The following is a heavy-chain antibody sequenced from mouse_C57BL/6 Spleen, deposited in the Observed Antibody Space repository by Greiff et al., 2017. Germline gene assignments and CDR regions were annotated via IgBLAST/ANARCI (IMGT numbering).Heavy chain of an antibody. Sequence: EVKVVESGGGLVKPGGSLKLSCAASGFTFSDYGMHWVRQAPEKGLEWVAYIGRASSTIYYADTVKGRFTISRDNAKNTLFLQMTSLRSEDTAMYYGARPDYGNYDGYFDVWGTGTTVTVSS. CDR1: GFTFSDYG. CDR2: IGRASSTI. D-gene: IGHD2-1*01. CDR3: ARPDYGNYDGYFDV. V-gene: IGHV5-17*01. J-gene: IGHJ1*03.